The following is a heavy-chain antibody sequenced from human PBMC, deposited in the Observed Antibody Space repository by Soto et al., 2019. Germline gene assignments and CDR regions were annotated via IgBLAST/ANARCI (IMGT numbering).Heavy chain of an antibody. D-gene: IGHD3-10*01. J-gene: IGHJ4*02. CDR3: ARDDGPSMGLGK. V-gene: IGHV3-48*01. Sequence: GGSLRLSCAASVFNFSTYSMNWVRQAPGKGLEWVSYISITSRTIYYADSVKGRFTISRDNAKNSLYLQMNSLRVEDTAVYYCARDDGPSMGLGKWGQGTLVTVSS. CDR2: ISITSRTI. CDR1: VFNFSTYS.